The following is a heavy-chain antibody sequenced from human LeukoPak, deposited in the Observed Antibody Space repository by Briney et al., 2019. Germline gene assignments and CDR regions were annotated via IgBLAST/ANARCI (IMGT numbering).Heavy chain of an antibody. CDR1: GFTFSSYW. CDR3: ARRGTDYGDYLDY. J-gene: IGHJ4*02. CDR2: IKQEGSEK. D-gene: IGHD4-17*01. Sequence: PGGSLRLSCAASGFTFSSYWMSWVRQAPGKGLEWVANIKQEGSEKYYVDSVKGRFTISRDNAKNSLYLQMNSLRAEDTAVYYCARRGTDYGDYLDYWGQGTLVTVSS. V-gene: IGHV3-7*01.